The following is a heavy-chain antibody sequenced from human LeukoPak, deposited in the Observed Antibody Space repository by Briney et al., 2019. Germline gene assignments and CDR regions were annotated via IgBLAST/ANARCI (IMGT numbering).Heavy chain of an antibody. D-gene: IGHD3-22*01. CDR2: ISYDGRNE. V-gene: IGHV3-30*03. CDR1: GLTFSSYA. J-gene: IGHJ4*02. Sequence: PGGSLRLSCSASGLTFSSYAIHWVRQAPGKGLEWVALISYDGRNEFYADSVKGRFTISRDNSKNTLYLQMNALRAEDTAVYYCAICLYYDDISGYYPPDHWGQGTLVTVSS. CDR3: AICLYYDDISGYYPPDH.